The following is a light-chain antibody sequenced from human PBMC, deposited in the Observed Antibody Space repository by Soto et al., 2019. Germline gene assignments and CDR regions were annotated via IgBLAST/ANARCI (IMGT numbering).Light chain of an antibody. V-gene: IGKV1-39*01. Sequence: IQMTQFPSSLSASVGDRVTNTCRAGQTVIRYLNWYQQKPGRAPNLLIYAVSNMQSGVPSRFSGSGSATEFTLTISDLQPEDFANYYCQQSYSTLFTFGPGTKVEIK. CDR1: QTVIRY. J-gene: IGKJ3*01. CDR2: AVS. CDR3: QQSYSTLFT.